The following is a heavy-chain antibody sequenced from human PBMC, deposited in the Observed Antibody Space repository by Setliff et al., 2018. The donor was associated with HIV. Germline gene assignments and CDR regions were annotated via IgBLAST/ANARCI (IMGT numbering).Heavy chain of an antibody. Sequence: GVSLRLSCAAAGFTFSNAWMTWVRQAPGKGLEWVARIRNKKNGGTTYYAAPVEGRFTISRDDSKNTLSLQMNSLKTEDTAIYYCTTDLGSGRFSWNNNWGQGTLVTVSS. CDR3: TTDLGSGRFSWNNN. D-gene: IGHD1-26*01. CDR2: IRNKKNGGTT. V-gene: IGHV3-15*01. J-gene: IGHJ4*02. CDR1: GFTFSNAW.